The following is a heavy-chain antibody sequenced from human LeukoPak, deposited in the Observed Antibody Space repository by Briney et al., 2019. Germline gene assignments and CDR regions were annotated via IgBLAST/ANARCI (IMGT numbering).Heavy chain of an antibody. CDR1: GGSTSSYY. CDR3: ARSELLWFGGVNSGFDY. Sequence: SETLSLTCTVSGGSTSSYYWSWIRQPPGKGLEWIGYVYYSGSTDYNPSLRSRVTISIDTSENQFSLELSSVTAADTAMYYCARSELLWFGGVNSGFDYWGQGTLVTVSS. D-gene: IGHD3-10*01. J-gene: IGHJ4*02. V-gene: IGHV4-59*01. CDR2: VYYSGST.